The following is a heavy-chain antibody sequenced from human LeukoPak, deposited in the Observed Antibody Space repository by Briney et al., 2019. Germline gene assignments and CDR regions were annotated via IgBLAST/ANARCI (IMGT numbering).Heavy chain of an antibody. V-gene: IGHV4-30-4*08. CDR3: ARFPYYYDSSGYSTLNWFDP. Sequence: SETLSLTCTVSGGSISSGDYYWSWIRQPPGKGLEWIGYIYYSGSTYYNPSLKSRVTISVDTSKNQFSLKLSSVTAADTAVYYCARFPYYYDSSGYSTLNWFDPWAREPWSPSPQ. J-gene: IGHJ5*02. D-gene: IGHD3-22*01. CDR2: IYYSGST. CDR1: GGSISSGDYY.